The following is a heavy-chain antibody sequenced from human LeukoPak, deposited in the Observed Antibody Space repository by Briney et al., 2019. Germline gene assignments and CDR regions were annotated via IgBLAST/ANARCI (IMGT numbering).Heavy chain of an antibody. CDR3: ARPLRYFDWLFRDAFGI. CDR1: GFTFSDYY. CDR2: ISSSGSTI. J-gene: IGHJ3*02. D-gene: IGHD3-9*01. V-gene: IGHV3-11*04. Sequence: GGSLRLSCAASGFTFSDYYMSWIRQAPGKGLEWVSYISSSGSTIYYADSVKGRFTISRDNAKNSLYLQMNSLRAEDTAVYYCARPLRYFDWLFRDAFGIWGQGTMVTVSS.